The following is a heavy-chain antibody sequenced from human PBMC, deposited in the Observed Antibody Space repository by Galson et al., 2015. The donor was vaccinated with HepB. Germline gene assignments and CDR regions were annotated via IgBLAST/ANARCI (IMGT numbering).Heavy chain of an antibody. Sequence: SLRLSCAASGFTFSSYAMHWVRQAPGKGLEWVAVISYDGSNKYYADSVKGRFTISRDNSKNTLYLQMNSLRAEDTAVYYCAKVFPEKTDGWYRQALYYFDSWGQGTRVTVSS. V-gene: IGHV3-30*04. CDR1: GFTFSSYA. CDR3: AKVFPEKTDGWYRQALYYFDS. CDR2: ISYDGSNK. D-gene: IGHD6-19*01. J-gene: IGHJ4*02.